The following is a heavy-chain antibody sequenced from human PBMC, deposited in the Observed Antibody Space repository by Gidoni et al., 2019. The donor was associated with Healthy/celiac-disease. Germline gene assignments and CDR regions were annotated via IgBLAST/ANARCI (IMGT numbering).Heavy chain of an antibody. CDR2: IYYSGST. D-gene: IGHD4-17*01. CDR3: AREPPVYGYMDV. J-gene: IGHJ6*02. V-gene: IGHV4-59*01. Sequence: QVQLQESGPGLVKPSETLSLTCTASGGSISSYYWSWIRQPPGKGLEWIGYIYYSGSTNYNPSLKSRVTISVDTSKNQFSLKLSSVTAADTAVYYCAREPPVYGYMDVWGQGTTVTVSS. CDR1: GGSISSYY.